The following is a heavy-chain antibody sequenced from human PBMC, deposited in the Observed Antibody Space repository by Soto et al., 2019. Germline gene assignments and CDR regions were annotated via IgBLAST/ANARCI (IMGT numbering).Heavy chain of an antibody. J-gene: IGHJ4*02. CDR3: GRRVSGNHDY. CDR1: GFTFSSYD. V-gene: IGHV3-64*01. Sequence: EVQLAESGGGMVQPGGSLRLSCVASGFTFSSYDMHWVRQAPGKGLEYVSSISSNGGTTYYGNSVKGRFTISRDNSKNTLYLQMVSLRAEDMAVYYCGRRVSGNHDYWGQGTLVTVSS. CDR2: ISSNGGTT. D-gene: IGHD3-10*01.